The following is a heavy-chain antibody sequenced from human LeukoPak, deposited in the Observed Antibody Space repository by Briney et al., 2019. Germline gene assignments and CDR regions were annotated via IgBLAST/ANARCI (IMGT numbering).Heavy chain of an antibody. CDR1: GFTFSSYG. J-gene: IGHJ4*02. CDR3: AVGIAARPFDY. V-gene: IGHV3-30*03. CDR2: ISYDGSNK. D-gene: IGHD6-6*01. Sequence: GRSLRLSCAASGFTFSSYGMRWVRQAPGKGLEWVAVISYDGSNKYYADSVKGRFTISRDNSKNTLYLQMNSLRAEDAAVYYCAVGIAARPFDYWGQGTLVTVSS.